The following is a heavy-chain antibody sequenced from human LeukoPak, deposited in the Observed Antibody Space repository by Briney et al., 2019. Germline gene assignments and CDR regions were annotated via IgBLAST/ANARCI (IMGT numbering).Heavy chain of an antibody. CDR3: ARHGPKSGSYYNANYYYYGMDV. J-gene: IGHJ6*02. V-gene: IGHV5-10-1*01. Sequence: GESLRISCKGSGYSFTSYWISRVRQMPRKGLEWMGRINPSDSYTNYSPSFQGHVTISAEKSISTAYLQWSSLKASDTAMYYCARHGPKSGSYYNANYYYYGMDVWGQGTTVTVSS. CDR1: GYSFTSYW. CDR2: INPSDSYT. D-gene: IGHD3-10*01.